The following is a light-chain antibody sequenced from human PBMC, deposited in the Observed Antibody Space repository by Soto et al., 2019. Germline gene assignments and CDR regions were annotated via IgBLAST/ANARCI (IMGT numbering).Light chain of an antibody. J-gene: IGKJ1*01. CDR3: QQYYSYPWT. CDR2: AAS. V-gene: IGKV1-8*01. CDR1: QGISSY. Sequence: MRMTQSPSSLSASAGDIVTIGFRASQGISSYLAWYQQKPGKAPKLLIYAASTLQSGVPSRFSGSGSGTDFTLTISCLQSEDFATYYCQQYYSYPWTFGQGTKVDIK.